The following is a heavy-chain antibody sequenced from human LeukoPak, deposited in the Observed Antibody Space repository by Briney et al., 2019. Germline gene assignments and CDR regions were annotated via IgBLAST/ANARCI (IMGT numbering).Heavy chain of an antibody. Sequence: SETLSLTCTVSGGSISSSSYYRSWIRQPAGKGLEWIGRIYTSGSTNYNPSLKSRVTISVDTSKNQFSLKLSSVTAADTAVYYCARVYSYGTAGPFDIWGQGTMVTVSS. CDR2: IYTSGST. J-gene: IGHJ3*02. CDR3: ARVYSYGTAGPFDI. CDR1: GGSISSSSYY. V-gene: IGHV4-61*02. D-gene: IGHD5-18*01.